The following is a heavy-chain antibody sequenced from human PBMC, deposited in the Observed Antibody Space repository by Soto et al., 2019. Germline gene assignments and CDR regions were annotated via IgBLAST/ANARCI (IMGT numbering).Heavy chain of an antibody. Sequence: SETLWRTCSFCVCGLNRVNYYWSFIRQVPGKGLEWIGHIYVTGAVDYNPSLRDRITISQDTSERQFYLNLRLVTAADKAVYYCARLRIPTNPYKWLDPWGKRHMVTVSS. CDR1: VCGLNRVNYY. D-gene: IGHD1-1*01. CDR3: ARLRIPTNPYKWLDP. J-gene: IGHJ5*02. V-gene: IGHV4-31*03. CDR2: IYVTGAV.